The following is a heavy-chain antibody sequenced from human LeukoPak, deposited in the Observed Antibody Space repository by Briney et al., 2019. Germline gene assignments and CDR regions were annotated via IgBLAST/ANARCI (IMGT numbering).Heavy chain of an antibody. J-gene: IGHJ4*02. CDR3: ARDTYGDYGLDY. CDR2: ISYDGSNK. D-gene: IGHD4-17*01. CDR1: GFTFSSYG. V-gene: IGHV3-30*03. Sequence: PGGSLRLSCAASGFTFSSYGMHWVRQAPGKGLEWVAVISYDGSNKYYADSVKGRFTISRDNSKNTLYLQMNSLRAEDTAVYYCARDTYGDYGLDYWGPGTLVTVSS.